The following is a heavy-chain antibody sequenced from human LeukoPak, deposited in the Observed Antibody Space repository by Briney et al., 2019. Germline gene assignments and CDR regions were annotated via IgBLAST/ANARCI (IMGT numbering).Heavy chain of an antibody. CDR1: GGSISSSSYY. D-gene: IGHD3-9*01. Sequence: ETLSLTCTVSGGSISSSSYYWGWIRQPPGKGLEWVANIKQDGSEKYYVDSVKGRFTISRDNAKNSLYLQMNSLRAEDTAVYYCARDILTGYYVYYYYYGMDVWGKGTTVTVSS. J-gene: IGHJ6*04. CDR3: ARDILTGYYVYYYYYGMDV. V-gene: IGHV3-7*03. CDR2: IKQDGSEK.